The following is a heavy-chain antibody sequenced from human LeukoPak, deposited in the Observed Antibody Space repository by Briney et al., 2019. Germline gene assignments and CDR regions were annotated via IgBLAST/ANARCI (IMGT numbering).Heavy chain of an antibody. CDR1: GFTFSSHG. V-gene: IGHV3-21*01. Sequence: GGSLRLSCAASGFTFSSHGMNWVRQAPGKGLEWVSSISSSSSYIYSADSVKGRFTVSRDNSKNTLYLQMNSLRAEDTAVYYCARHRIQLWTNYFDYWGQGTLVTVSS. CDR3: ARHRIQLWTNYFDY. D-gene: IGHD5-18*01. CDR2: ISSSSSYI. J-gene: IGHJ4*02.